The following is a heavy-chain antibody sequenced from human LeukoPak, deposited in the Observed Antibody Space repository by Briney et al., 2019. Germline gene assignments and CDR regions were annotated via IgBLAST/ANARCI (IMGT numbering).Heavy chain of an antibody. CDR2: IYHSGST. V-gene: IGHV4-38-2*02. D-gene: IGHD3-3*01. CDR3: ARLDDFWSGYASFDY. Sequence: KPSETLSLTCTVSGYSISSGYYWGWIRQPPGKGQEWIGSIYHSGSTYYNPSLKSRVTISVDTSKNQFSLKLSSVTAADTAVYYCARLDDFWSGYASFDYWGQGTLVTVSS. CDR1: GYSISSGYY. J-gene: IGHJ4*02.